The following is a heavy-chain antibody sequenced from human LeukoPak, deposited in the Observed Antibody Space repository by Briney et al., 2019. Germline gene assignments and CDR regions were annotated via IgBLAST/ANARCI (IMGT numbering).Heavy chain of an antibody. V-gene: IGHV3-23*01. CDR3: AKTTYASNSSGWYNHFDY. Sequence: GGSLRLSCAASGFTFSSYAMSWVRQAPGKGVEWVSTISSSGYSTYYADSVKGRFTISRDNSKNTLYLQLNSLRAEDTTVYYCAKTTYASNSSGWYNHFDYWGQGTLVTVSS. CDR2: ISSSGYST. J-gene: IGHJ4*02. CDR1: GFTFSSYA. D-gene: IGHD6-19*01.